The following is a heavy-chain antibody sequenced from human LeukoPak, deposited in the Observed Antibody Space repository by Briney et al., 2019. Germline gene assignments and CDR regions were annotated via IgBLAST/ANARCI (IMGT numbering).Heavy chain of an antibody. D-gene: IGHD6-13*01. CDR2: ISSRGSTI. J-gene: IGHJ4*02. CDR1: GFTFSSYE. Sequence: GGSLRLSCAASGFTFSSYEMNWVRQAPGKGLEWVSYISSRGSTIYYADSVKGRFTISRDNSKNTLYLQMNSLRIEDTAVYYCAKGGEVSSWYKRVKLYFDYWGQGTLVTVSS. CDR3: AKGGEVSSWYKRVKLYFDY. V-gene: IGHV3-48*03.